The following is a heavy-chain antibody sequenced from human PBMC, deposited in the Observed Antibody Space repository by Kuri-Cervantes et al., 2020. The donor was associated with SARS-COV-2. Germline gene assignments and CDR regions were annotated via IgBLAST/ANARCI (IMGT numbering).Heavy chain of an antibody. CDR1: GFTVNSYC. V-gene: IGHV3-66*01. CDR2: IFTDDKT. CDR3: ARGNVAVAGDAFDV. Sequence: GESLKISCAASGFTVNSYCINWVRQAPGKGLEWVSVIFTDDKTYYADSVKDRVNMSRDNFRNTVFLQINSLRADDTAVYYRARGNVAVAGDAFDVWGHGTAVTVSS. J-gene: IGHJ3*01. D-gene: IGHD6-19*01.